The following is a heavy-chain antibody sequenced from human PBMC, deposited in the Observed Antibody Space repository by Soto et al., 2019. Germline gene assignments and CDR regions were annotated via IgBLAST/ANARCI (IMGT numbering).Heavy chain of an antibody. V-gene: IGHV1-24*01. CDR1: GYTLTELS. CDR3: ATVPLLVTTEPAPYFDY. Sequence: VKVSCKVSGYTLTELSMHWVRQAPGKGLEWMGGFDPEDGETIYAQKFQGRVTMTEDTSTDTAYMELSSLRSEDTAVYYCATVPLLVTTEPAPYFDYWGQGTLVTVSS. J-gene: IGHJ4*02. CDR2: FDPEDGET. D-gene: IGHD4-17*01.